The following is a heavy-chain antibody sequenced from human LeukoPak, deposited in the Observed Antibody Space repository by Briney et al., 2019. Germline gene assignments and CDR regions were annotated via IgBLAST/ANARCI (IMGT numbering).Heavy chain of an antibody. CDR2: IYYSGST. V-gene: IGHV4-39*07. Sequence: SETLSLTCTVSGGSISSSSYYWGWIRQPPGKGLEWIGSIYYSGSTYYNPSLKSRVTISVDTSKNQFSLKLSSVTAADTAVYYCARDLFRAGRGYYYYYMDVWGKGTTVTVSS. CDR1: GGSISSSSYY. D-gene: IGHD6-19*01. CDR3: ARDLFRAGRGYYYYYMDV. J-gene: IGHJ6*03.